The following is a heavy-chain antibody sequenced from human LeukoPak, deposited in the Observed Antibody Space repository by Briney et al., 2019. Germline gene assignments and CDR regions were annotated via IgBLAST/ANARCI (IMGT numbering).Heavy chain of an antibody. J-gene: IGHJ6*03. CDR1: GYSFSTYA. Sequence: ASVKVSCKPSGYSFSTYAISWGRQAPGQGLEGRGGIIPIFGTANYAQKFQGRVTMTTDTSTSTAYMELRSLRSDDTAVYYCARWVGFLRYYYYYMDVWGKGTTVTVSS. V-gene: IGHV1-18*01. CDR3: ARWVGFLRYYYYYMDV. CDR2: IIPIFGTA. D-gene: IGHD3-3*01.